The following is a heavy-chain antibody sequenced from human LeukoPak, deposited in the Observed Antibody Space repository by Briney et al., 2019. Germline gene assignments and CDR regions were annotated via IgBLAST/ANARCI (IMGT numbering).Heavy chain of an antibody. J-gene: IGHJ4*02. V-gene: IGHV4-38-2*02. CDR3: ARDDLVVPAANPDDY. D-gene: IGHD2-2*01. CDR2: IYHSGST. CDR1: GYSIRSGYC. Sequence: KPSETLSLTCTVSGYSIRSGYCWGWIRQPPGKGLEWIGSIYHSGSTYYNPSLKSRVTISVDTSKNQFSLKLSSVTAADTAVYYCARDDLVVPAANPDDYWGQGTLVTVSS.